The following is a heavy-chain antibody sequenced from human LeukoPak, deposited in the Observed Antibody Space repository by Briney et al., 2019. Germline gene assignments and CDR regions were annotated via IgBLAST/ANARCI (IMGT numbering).Heavy chain of an antibody. V-gene: IGHV1-18*01. CDR1: GYTFTSYG. CDR2: ISTDNGDT. CDR3: AREGLGELTLDY. Sequence: GASVKVSCKASGYTFTSYGISWVRQAPGQGLEWRGWISTDNGDTNYAQKLQGRVTMTTNTSTNTAYMELRSLRSDDTAVFYCAREGLGELTLDYWGQGTLVTVSS. D-gene: IGHD3-16*01. J-gene: IGHJ4*02.